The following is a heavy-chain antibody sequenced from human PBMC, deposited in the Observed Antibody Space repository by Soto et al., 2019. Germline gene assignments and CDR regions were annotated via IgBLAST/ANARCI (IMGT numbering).Heavy chain of an antibody. CDR2: VRTKSNGYAT. Sequence: GGSLRLSCAASGFTFSGSAIHWVRQASGKGLEWVARVRTKSNGYATTYAASVKGRFTISRDDSKNMAYLQMNGLKTEDTAMYYCSRVEYVTSSPIGWGQGTLVTVSS. CDR1: GFTFSGSA. CDR3: SRVEYVTSSPIG. J-gene: IGHJ4*02. V-gene: IGHV3-73*01. D-gene: IGHD6-6*01.